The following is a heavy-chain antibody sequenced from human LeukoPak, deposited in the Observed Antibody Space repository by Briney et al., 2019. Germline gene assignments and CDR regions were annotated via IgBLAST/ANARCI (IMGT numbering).Heavy chain of an antibody. D-gene: IGHD6-13*01. J-gene: IGHJ3*02. V-gene: IGHV3-23*01. CDR3: AKDHSSSWYHGAFDI. CDR2: ISGSGGST. CDR1: GFTYSSYA. Sequence: GGSLRLSCAASGFTYSSYAMSWVRQAPGKGLERVSAISGSGGSTYYADSVKGRFTISRDNSKNTLYLQMNSLRAEDTAVYYCAKDHSSSWYHGAFDIWGQGTMVTVSS.